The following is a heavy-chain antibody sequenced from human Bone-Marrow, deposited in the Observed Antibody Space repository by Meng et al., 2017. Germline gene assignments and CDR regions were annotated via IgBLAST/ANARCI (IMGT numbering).Heavy chain of an antibody. D-gene: IGHD3-10*01. J-gene: IGHJ6*02. CDR3: AKDMRDGWVRGVITPLYGMDV. Sequence: SLKISCAASGFTFDDYAMHWVRQAPGKGLEWVSGISWNSGSIGYADSVKGRFTISRDNAKNSLYLQMNSLRAEDTALYYCAKDMRDGWVRGVITPLYGMDVWGHGTTVTVSS. V-gene: IGHV3-9*01. CDR2: ISWNSGSI. CDR1: GFTFDDYA.